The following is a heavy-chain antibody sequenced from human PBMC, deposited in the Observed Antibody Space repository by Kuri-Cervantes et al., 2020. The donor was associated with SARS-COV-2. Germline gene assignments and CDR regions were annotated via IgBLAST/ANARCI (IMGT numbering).Heavy chain of an antibody. Sequence: GGSLRLSCAASGFTFSSYSMNWVRQAPGKGLEWVSYISSSSITLYYADSVKGRFTISRDNAKNSLYLQMNSLRAEDTAVYYCARDDPRESVTMIVIDRGRPGAFDIWGQGTMVTVSS. J-gene: IGHJ3*02. V-gene: IGHV3-48*01. D-gene: IGHD3-22*01. CDR3: ARDDPRESVTMIVIDRGRPGAFDI. CDR1: GFTFSSYS. CDR2: ISSSSITL.